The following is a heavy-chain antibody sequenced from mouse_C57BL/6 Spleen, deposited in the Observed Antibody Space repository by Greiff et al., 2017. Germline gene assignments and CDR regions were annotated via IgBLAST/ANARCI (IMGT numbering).Heavy chain of an antibody. D-gene: IGHD1-1*01. V-gene: IGHV1-15*01. Sequence: VQLQQSGAELVRPGASVTLSCKASGYTFTDYEMHWVKQTPVHGLEWIGAIDPDTGGTAYNQKFKGKAILTADKSSSTAYMELRSLTSEDSAVXYCTGEGDYCGSSLDYWGQGTTLTVSS. CDR2: IDPDTGGT. J-gene: IGHJ2*01. CDR3: TGEGDYCGSSLDY. CDR1: GYTFTDYE.